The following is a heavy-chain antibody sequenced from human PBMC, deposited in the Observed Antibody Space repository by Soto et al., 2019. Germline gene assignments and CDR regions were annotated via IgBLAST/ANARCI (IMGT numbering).Heavy chain of an antibody. CDR3: ARGNNGLDV. J-gene: IGHJ6*02. CDR2: IYYSGST. CDR1: GDSTNSYY. V-gene: IGHV4-59*01. Sequence: SETLSLTCTVSGDSTNSYYWSWIRQPPGKGLGWIGYIYYSGSTNYNPSLKSRVTMSIDTSKNQFSLKLSSVTAADTAVYYCARGNNGLDVWGQGTKVTVSS.